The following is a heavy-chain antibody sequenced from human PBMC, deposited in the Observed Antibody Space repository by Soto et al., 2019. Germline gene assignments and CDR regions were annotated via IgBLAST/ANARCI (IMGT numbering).Heavy chain of an antibody. CDR2: ISAYNGNT. Sequence: EASVKVTCKDSGYTFTSYGSSWVRQAPGQGLEWMGWISAYNGNTNYAQKLQGRVTMTTDTSTSTAYMELRSLRSDDTAVYYCARDGSGWYTWSYFDYWGQGTLVTVSS. D-gene: IGHD6-19*01. J-gene: IGHJ4*02. CDR1: GYTFTSYG. V-gene: IGHV1-18*01. CDR3: ARDGSGWYTWSYFDY.